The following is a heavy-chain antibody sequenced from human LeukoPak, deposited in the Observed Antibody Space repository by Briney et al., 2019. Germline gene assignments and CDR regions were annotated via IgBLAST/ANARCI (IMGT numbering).Heavy chain of an antibody. J-gene: IGHJ3*02. CDR2: INHSGST. Sequence: SSETLSLTCAVYGGSFSGYYWSWTRQPPGKGLEWIGEINHSGSTNYNPSLKSRVTISVDTSKNQFSLKLSSVTAADTAVYYCARGWAFDIWGQGTMVTVSS. CDR3: ARGWAFDI. CDR1: GGSFSGYY. V-gene: IGHV4-34*01.